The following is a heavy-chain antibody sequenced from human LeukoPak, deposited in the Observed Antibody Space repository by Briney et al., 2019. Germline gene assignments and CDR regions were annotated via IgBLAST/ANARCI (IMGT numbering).Heavy chain of an antibody. Sequence: GGSLRLSCAASGFTFSDYYMSWIRQAPGKGLEWVSYIGGSGTTIFYAHSVKGRFTISRDNAKNSLYLQMNSLIAEDTAVYYCARFAGSGSYYIDYWGQGTLITVSS. V-gene: IGHV3-11*01. J-gene: IGHJ4*02. D-gene: IGHD3-10*01. CDR2: IGGSGTTI. CDR1: GFTFSDYY. CDR3: ARFAGSGSYYIDY.